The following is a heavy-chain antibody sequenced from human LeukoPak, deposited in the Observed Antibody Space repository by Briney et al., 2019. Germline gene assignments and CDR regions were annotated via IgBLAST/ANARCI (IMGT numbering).Heavy chain of an antibody. CDR3: TTGGVVVID. CDR1: GFTFTTYW. Sequence: PGGSLRLSCAASGFTFTTYWMHWVRQAPGKGLVWVSHINSDGSITSYADSVKGRFTISRDNAKNTLYLQMNSLKTEDTAVYYCTTGGVVVIDWGQGTLVTVSS. CDR2: INSDGSIT. D-gene: IGHD3-22*01. V-gene: IGHV3-74*01. J-gene: IGHJ4*02.